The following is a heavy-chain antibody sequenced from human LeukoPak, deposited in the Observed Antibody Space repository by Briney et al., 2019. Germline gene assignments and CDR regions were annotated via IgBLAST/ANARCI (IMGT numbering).Heavy chain of an antibody. V-gene: IGHV3-30*04. CDR1: GFTFRSYA. CDR3: ARGLAYNYDSSAYFLDY. CDR2: ISNDGTNK. J-gene: IGHJ4*02. Sequence: GGPLRLSCAASGFTFRSYAMHWVRQAPGKGLEWVAVISNDGTNKYYADSVKGRFTISRDNSKNTLYLQMNSLRAEDTAVYYCARGLAYNYDSSAYFLDYWGQGTLVTFSS. D-gene: IGHD3-22*01.